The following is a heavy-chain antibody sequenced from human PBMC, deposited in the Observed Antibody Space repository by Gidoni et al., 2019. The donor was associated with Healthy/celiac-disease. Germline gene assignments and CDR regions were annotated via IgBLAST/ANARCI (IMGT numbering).Heavy chain of an antibody. D-gene: IGHD2-2*01. CDR2: INAGNGNT. CDR1: GYTFTSYA. V-gene: IGHV1-3*01. Sequence: QVQLVQSGAEVKKPGASVKVSCKASGYTFTSYAMHWVRQAPGQRLEWMGWINAGNGNTKYSQKFQGRVTITRDTSASTAYMELSSLRSEDTAVYYCARATRLVVPAAMLNYWGQGTLVTVSS. J-gene: IGHJ4*02. CDR3: ARATRLVVPAAMLNY.